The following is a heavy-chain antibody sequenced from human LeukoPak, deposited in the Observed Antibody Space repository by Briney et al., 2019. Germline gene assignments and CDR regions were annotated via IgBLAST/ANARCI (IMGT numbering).Heavy chain of an antibody. D-gene: IGHD3-22*01. CDR3: ARGGPYYYDSSGYYSDYYYGMDV. CDR1: GGSISSYY. J-gene: IGHJ6*02. V-gene: IGHV4-59*01. CDR2: IYYSGST. Sequence: SETLSLTCTVSGGSISSYYWSWIRQPPGKGLEWIGYIYYSGSTNYNPSLKSRVTISVDTSKNQFSLKLSSVTAADTAVYYCARGGPYYYDSSGYYSDYYYGMDVWGQGTTVTVSS.